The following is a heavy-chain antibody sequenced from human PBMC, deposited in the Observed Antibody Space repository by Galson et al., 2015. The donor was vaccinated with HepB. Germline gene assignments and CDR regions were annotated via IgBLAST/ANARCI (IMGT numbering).Heavy chain of an antibody. CDR1: GFTFSSYT. D-gene: IGHD6-13*01. V-gene: IGHV3-30*04. CDR2: ISYDGSNK. J-gene: IGHJ6*02. Sequence: SLRLSCAASGFTFSSYTMHWVRQAPGKGLEWVAVISYDGSNKYYADSVKGRFTISSDNSKNTLFLQMNSLRAKDTAVYYCARGRFYRQELSPNGMDVWGQGTTVTVSS. CDR3: ARGRFYRQELSPNGMDV.